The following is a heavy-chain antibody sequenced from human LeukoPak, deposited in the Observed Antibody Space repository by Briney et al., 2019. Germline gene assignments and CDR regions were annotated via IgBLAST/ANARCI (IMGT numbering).Heavy chain of an antibody. CDR3: ARGSYDFWSGYYVGWFDP. CDR1: GYSISSGYY. V-gene: IGHV4-38-2*02. Sequence: KSSETLSLTCTVSGYSISSGYYWGWIRQPPGKGLEWIGQIYHRGSTDYNPSLKSRVTISVDTSKNQFSLKLSSVTAADTAVYYCARGSYDFWSGYYVGWFDPWGQGTLVTVSS. CDR2: IYHRGST. J-gene: IGHJ5*02. D-gene: IGHD3-3*01.